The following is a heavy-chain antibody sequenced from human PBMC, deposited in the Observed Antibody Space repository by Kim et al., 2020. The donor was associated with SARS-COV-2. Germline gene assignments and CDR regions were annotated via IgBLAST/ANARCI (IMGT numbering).Heavy chain of an antibody. V-gene: IGHV4-39*07. J-gene: IGHJ4*02. Sequence: SETLSLTCTVSGGSISSSSYYWGWIRQPPGKGLEWIGSIYYSGSTYYNPSLKSRVTISVDTSKNQFSLKLSSVTAADTAVYYCARDVYYYDSSGLRDYWGQGTLVTVSS. CDR3: ARDVYYYDSSGLRDY. D-gene: IGHD3-22*01. CDR2: IYYSGST. CDR1: GGSISSSSYY.